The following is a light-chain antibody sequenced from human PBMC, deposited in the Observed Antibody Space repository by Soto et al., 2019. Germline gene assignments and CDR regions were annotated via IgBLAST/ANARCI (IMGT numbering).Light chain of an antibody. CDR1: ERVSTN. CDR3: QQYNNLTPT. J-gene: IGKJ1*01. Sequence: DIVMTQSPLTLSVSPGESATLSCRASERVSTNSAWYQQTPGQAPRLLIYSASRRPTDIPVRFSGSGSGAEFTLTISSLQSEDFAIYYCQQYNNLTPTFGQGTKVDIX. V-gene: IGKV3-15*01. CDR2: SAS.